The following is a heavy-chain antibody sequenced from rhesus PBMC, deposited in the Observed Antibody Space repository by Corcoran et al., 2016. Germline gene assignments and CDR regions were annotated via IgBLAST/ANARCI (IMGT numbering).Heavy chain of an antibody. J-gene: IGHJ2*01. CDR3: ASLYNWNYVDR. CDR1: GGSISSSY. Sequence: QLQLQESGPGLVKPSETLSVTCAVSGGSISSSYWSWIRQAPGKGLEWIGYIYGSGSSTHYNPSLKSRVTVSVDTSKNQLSLKLGSVTAADTAVYYCASLYNWNYVDRWGPGTPITISS. V-gene: IGHV4-169*01. CDR2: IYGSGSST. D-gene: IGHD1-26*01.